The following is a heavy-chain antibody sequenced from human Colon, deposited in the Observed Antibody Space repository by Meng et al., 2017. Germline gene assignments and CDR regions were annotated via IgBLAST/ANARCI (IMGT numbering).Heavy chain of an antibody. V-gene: IGHV3-23*01. J-gene: IGHJ6*02. CDR2: ISASGDRT. CDR3: HLLVAGRGVFYFYSGFDV. D-gene: IGHD6-19*01. Sequence: GGSLRPSCAASRFTFSEYAMSWVRQSPGKGLEWVSTISASGDRTFYADSVKGRFTISRDNSRNRLYLQMKSLRAEDTAVYYCHLLVAGRGVFYFYSGFDVWGQGTTVTVSS. CDR1: RFTFSEYA.